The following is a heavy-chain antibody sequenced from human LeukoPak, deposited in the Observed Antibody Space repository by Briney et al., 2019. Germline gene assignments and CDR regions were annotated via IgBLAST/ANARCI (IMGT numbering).Heavy chain of an antibody. CDR1: GGSISSSSYY. Sequence: SETLSLTCTFYGGSISSSSYYWGWIRQPPGKGLEWIGSIYYSGSTYYNPSLKSRVTISVDTSKNQFSLKLSSVTAADTAVYYCASLHYDFWSGYLYYFDYWGQGTLVTVSS. J-gene: IGHJ4*02. CDR3: ASLHYDFWSGYLYYFDY. CDR2: IYYSGST. V-gene: IGHV4-39*01. D-gene: IGHD3-3*01.